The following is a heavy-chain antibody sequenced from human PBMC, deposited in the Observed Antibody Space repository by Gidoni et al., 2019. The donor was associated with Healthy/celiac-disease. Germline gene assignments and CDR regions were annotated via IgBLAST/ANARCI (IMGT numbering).Heavy chain of an antibody. Sequence: QVQLQESGPGLVKPSGTLSLTCAVSGGSISSSNWWSWVRQPPGKGMEWIGEIYHSGSTNYNPFLKSRVTISVDTSKNQFSLKLSSVTAADTAVYYCARGDRVVCSSTSCYDYWGQGTLVTVSS. CDR1: GGSISSSNW. D-gene: IGHD2-2*01. CDR3: ARGDRVVCSSTSCYDY. J-gene: IGHJ4*02. CDR2: IYHSGST. V-gene: IGHV4-4*02.